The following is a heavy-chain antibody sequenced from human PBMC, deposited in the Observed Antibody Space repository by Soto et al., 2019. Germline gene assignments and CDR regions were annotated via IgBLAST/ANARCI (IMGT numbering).Heavy chain of an antibody. CDR3: ARDRGGYCSGGRCHLNYYYYGMDV. Sequence: QVQLVQSGAEVKKPGSSVKVSCKASGGTFSSYAISWVRQAPGQGLEWMGGIIPIFGTANYAQKFQGRVTITADKSTITAYMELSSLRSEDTAVYYCARDRGGYCSGGRCHLNYYYYGMDVWGQGTTVTVFS. CDR2: IIPIFGTA. V-gene: IGHV1-69*06. D-gene: IGHD2-15*01. CDR1: GGTFSSYA. J-gene: IGHJ6*02.